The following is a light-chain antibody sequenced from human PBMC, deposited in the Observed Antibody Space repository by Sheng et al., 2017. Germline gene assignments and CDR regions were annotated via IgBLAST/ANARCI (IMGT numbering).Light chain of an antibody. Sequence: DIQITQSPSSLSASVGDRVTITCQASQDIGKSLNWYQETPGKAPKLLIYDASNLETGVPARFSGSGSGTEFTFTINSLQPEDVATYYCQQHNDLFTFGPGTKV. CDR2: DAS. V-gene: IGKV1-33*01. CDR1: QDIGKS. CDR3: QQHNDLFT. J-gene: IGKJ3*01.